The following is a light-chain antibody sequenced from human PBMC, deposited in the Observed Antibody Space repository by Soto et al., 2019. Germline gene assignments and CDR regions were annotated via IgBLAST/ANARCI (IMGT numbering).Light chain of an antibody. CDR2: AAS. CDR3: QQANSFPGLT. V-gene: IGKV1-39*01. Sequence: DIRMTESPSSLSASVGYRVTITFRSSQSINNYLNWYQQKPGKAPKLLIYAASSLQSGVPSRFSGSGSGTDFTLTITSLQPEDFATYFCQQANSFPGLTFGGGTKVDIK. CDR1: QSINNY. J-gene: IGKJ4*01.